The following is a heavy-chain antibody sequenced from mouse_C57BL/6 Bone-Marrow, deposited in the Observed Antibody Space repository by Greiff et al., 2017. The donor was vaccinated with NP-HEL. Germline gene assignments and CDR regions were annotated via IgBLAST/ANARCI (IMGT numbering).Heavy chain of an antibody. D-gene: IGHD2-1*01. CDR3: ARRGGKPLVAY. V-gene: IGHV1-64*01. CDR2: IHPHSGST. CDR1: GYTFTSYW. J-gene: IGHJ3*01. Sequence: QVQLQQPGAELVKPGASVKLSCKASGYTFTSYWMHWVKQRPGQGLEWIGMIHPHSGSTNYNEKFKSKAKLTVDKSSSTAYMQLSSLTSEDSAVYYCARRGGKPLVAYWGQGTLVTVSA.